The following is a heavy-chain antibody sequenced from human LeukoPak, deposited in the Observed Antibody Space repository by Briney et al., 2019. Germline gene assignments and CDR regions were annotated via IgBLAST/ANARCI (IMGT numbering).Heavy chain of an antibody. CDR3: ARGNTYSSSWSLYY. D-gene: IGHD6-13*01. J-gene: IGHJ4*02. CDR2: ISGSGGST. Sequence: GGSLRLSCAASGFTFSNYAMNWGRQAPGKRLEWVSAISGSGGSTNYADSLKGRFTISRDNSKNTLYLQMNSPRAEDTAVYYCARGNTYSSSWSLYYWGQGTLVTVSS. CDR1: GFTFSNYA. V-gene: IGHV3-23*01.